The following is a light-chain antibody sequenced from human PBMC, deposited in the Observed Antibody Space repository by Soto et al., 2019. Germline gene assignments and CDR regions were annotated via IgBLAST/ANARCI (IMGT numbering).Light chain of an antibody. J-gene: IGLJ1*01. CDR1: TRDIAGYNY. Sequence: QSALAQPASVSGSLGQSITISCTGTTRDIAGYNYISWYRQLPGKAPKLMIYQVTIRPSGISNRFSGSKSGNTASLTISGLQAADEADYYCASYLTTSPLEVFGTGTKVTVL. CDR2: QVT. CDR3: ASYLTTSPLEV. V-gene: IGLV2-14*01.